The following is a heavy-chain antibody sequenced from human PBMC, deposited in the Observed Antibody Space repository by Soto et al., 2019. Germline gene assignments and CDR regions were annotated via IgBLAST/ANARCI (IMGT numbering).Heavy chain of an antibody. J-gene: IGHJ4*02. CDR1: GGTFSSYA. Sequence: QVQLVQSGAEVKKPGSSVKVSCKASGGTFSSYAISWVRQAPGQGLEWMGGIIPIFGTANYAQKFQGRVTITADESTSTAYMELSSLRSEDTAVYYCARVVEMATIRGFYDFDYWGQGTLVTVSS. CDR3: ARVVEMATIRGFYDFDY. V-gene: IGHV1-69*01. D-gene: IGHD5-12*01. CDR2: IIPIFGTA.